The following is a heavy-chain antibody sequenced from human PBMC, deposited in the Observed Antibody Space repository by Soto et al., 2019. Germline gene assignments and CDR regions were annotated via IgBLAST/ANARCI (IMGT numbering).Heavy chain of an antibody. Sequence: QVQLQQWGAGLLKPSETLSLTCAVYGGSFSGYYWTWIRKPPGTGLEWMGEINHSGSTNYNPALKSPLTISVDTSKNQFSLKLTSVTAADTAVYYCARDKITGHLDSWGQGTLVTVYS. CDR1: GGSFSGYY. CDR2: INHSGST. V-gene: IGHV4-34*01. CDR3: ARDKITGHLDS. D-gene: IGHD2-8*02. J-gene: IGHJ4*02.